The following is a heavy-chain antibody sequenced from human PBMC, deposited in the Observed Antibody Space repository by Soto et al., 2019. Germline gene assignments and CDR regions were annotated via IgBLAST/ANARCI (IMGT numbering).Heavy chain of an antibody. CDR1: GGSISSSSYY. D-gene: IGHD2-15*01. V-gene: IGHV4-39*01. CDR3: ARHEDPHSGNWFDP. CDR2: IYYSGST. J-gene: IGHJ5*02. Sequence: SETLSLTCTVSGGSISSSSYYWGWIRQPPGKGLEWIGSIYYSGSTYYNPSLKSRVTISVDTSKNQFSLKLSSVTAADTAVYYCARHEDPHSGNWFDPWGQGTLVTVSS.